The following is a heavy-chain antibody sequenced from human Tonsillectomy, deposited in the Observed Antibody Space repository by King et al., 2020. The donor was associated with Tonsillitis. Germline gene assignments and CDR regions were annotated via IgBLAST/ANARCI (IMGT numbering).Heavy chain of an antibody. CDR1: SDSISNYY. D-gene: IGHD6-13*01. V-gene: IGHV4-59*01. CDR2: IYHTGST. J-gene: IGHJ4*02. Sequence: VQLQESGPGLVKPSETLSLTCTVSSDSISNYYWHWIRQPPGKGLEWIAFIYHTGSTSYNPSLKSRVTISIDTSTNQFSLILNSVTSADTAVYYCAREYSSFDYGGRGHLFTVSS. CDR3: AREYSSFDY.